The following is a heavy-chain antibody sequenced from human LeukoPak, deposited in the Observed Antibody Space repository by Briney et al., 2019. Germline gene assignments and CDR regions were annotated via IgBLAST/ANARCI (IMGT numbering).Heavy chain of an antibody. V-gene: IGHV3-7*01. CDR2: IRQDGSSI. Sequence: PGVSLTLSCAASGFTFSDHWVSWVRRAPGRGLEWVANIRQDGSSIFYADSVKGRFTISRDNAKNSVFLQMDNLTPDDTAVYYCARAVDLADYWGQGTLVTVSS. J-gene: IGHJ4*02. CDR1: GFTFSDHW. CDR3: ARAVDLADY.